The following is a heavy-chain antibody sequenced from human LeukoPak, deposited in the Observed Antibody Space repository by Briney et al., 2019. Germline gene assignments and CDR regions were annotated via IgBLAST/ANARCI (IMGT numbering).Heavy chain of an antibody. CDR1: GFTFSNYW. Sequence: GGSLRLSCAAPGFTFSNYWMGWVRQAPGKGLEWVANIKQDGSEIYYVDSVKGRFTISRDTAKDSLYLQMNSLRAEDTAVYYCAKDPTMIVVVIPDYWGQGTLVTVSS. CDR2: IKQDGSEI. CDR3: AKDPTMIVVVIPDY. V-gene: IGHV3-7*03. J-gene: IGHJ4*02. D-gene: IGHD3-22*01.